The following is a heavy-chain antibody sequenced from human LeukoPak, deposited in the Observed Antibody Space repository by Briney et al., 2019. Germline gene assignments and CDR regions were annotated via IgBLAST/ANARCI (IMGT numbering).Heavy chain of an antibody. CDR2: IYYSGST. D-gene: IGHD2-21*02. CDR1: GGSISSYY. J-gene: IGHJ4*02. Sequence: SETLSLTCTVSGGSISSYYWSWIRQPPGKGLEWIGYIYYSGSTNYNPSLKSRVTISVDTSKNQVSLKLSSVTAADTAVYYCARGHSSVVTAIPYYFDYWGQGTLVTVSS. V-gene: IGHV4-59*12. CDR3: ARGHSSVVTAIPYYFDY.